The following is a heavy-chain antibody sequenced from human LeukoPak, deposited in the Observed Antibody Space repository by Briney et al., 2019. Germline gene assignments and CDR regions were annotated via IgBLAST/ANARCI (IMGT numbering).Heavy chain of an antibody. CDR3: ARERLDAFDI. J-gene: IGHJ3*02. CDR2: ISWNSGSI. V-gene: IGHV3-9*01. Sequence: GGSLRLSCAASGFTFDDYAMHWVRQAPGKGLEWVSGISWNSGSIGYADSVKGRFTISRDNAKNSLYLQMNSLRAEDTAVYYCARERLDAFDIWGQGTMVTVSS. CDR1: GFTFDDYA. D-gene: IGHD6-25*01.